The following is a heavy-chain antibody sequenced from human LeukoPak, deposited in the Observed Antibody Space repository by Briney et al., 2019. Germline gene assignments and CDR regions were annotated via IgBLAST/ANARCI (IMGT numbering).Heavy chain of an antibody. Sequence: ESLKISCKVSGYSFTNYWIARVRQMPGKGLQWMGIIYPGDSDSRYSPSFQGQVTISVDKSINTAYLQWSSLKDSHSAMYYCARGRGLVRGAYYFDYRGQGTLVTVSS. CDR1: GYSFTNYW. V-gene: IGHV5-51*01. CDR2: IYPGDSDS. D-gene: IGHD3-10*01. CDR3: ARGRGLVRGAYYFDY. J-gene: IGHJ4*02.